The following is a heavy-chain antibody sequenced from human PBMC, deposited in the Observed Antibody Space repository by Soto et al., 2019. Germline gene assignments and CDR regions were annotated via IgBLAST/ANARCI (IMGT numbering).Heavy chain of an antibody. D-gene: IGHD2-8*01. CDR1: GFTLKNSA. V-gene: IGHV3-23*01. J-gene: IGHJ4*02. CDR3: AKERRGVVSRDFDS. CDR2: INDVGRYT. Sequence: GGSLRLSCAASGFTLKNSAMHWVRQAPGKGLEWVSGINDVGRYTSYSDGVKGRFTVTRDTSKKTLSLLMNGLRVGDTAIYYCAKERRGVVSRDFDSWGQGTLVTVSS.